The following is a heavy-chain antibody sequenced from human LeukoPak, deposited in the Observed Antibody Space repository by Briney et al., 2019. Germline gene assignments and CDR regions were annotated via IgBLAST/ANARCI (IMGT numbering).Heavy chain of an antibody. D-gene: IGHD2-2*01. J-gene: IGHJ4*02. Sequence: PGESLKISCRGSGYSFTTYWIGSVRQMPGKGLEWMGIIYPGDSDTRYSPSFQGQVTMSADKSINTAYLQWSSLKASDTAMYYCARRQGCSSTSCPPDSWGQGTLVTVSS. CDR3: ARRQGCSSTSCPPDS. CDR2: IYPGDSDT. CDR1: GYSFTTYW. V-gene: IGHV5-51*01.